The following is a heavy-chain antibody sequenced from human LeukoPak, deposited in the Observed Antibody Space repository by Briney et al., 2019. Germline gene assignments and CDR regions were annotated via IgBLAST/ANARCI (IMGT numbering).Heavy chain of an antibody. J-gene: IGHJ4*02. CDR1: GGSISSSNW. CDR2: IYHSGST. D-gene: IGHD2-2*01. V-gene: IGHV4-4*02. Sequence: SETLSLTCAVSGGSISSSNWWSWVRQPPGKGLEWIGEIYHSGSTNYNPSLKSRVTISVDKSKNQFSLKLSSVTAADTAVYYCARAAGPYTTSRFHYWGQGTLVTVSS. CDR3: ARAAGPYTTSRFHY.